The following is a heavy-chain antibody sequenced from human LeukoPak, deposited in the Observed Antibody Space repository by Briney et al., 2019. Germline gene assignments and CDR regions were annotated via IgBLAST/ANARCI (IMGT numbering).Heavy chain of an antibody. CDR1: GFTLSSYD. Sequence: GGSLRLSCAGTGFTLSSYDMTWVRQAPGKGLEWVSGMSGSTGSTYYADFVKGRFIISRDNSKNTLHLEMNNLRAEDTAVYYCAKRVPPINYWGQGTLVTVSS. CDR3: AKRVPPINY. J-gene: IGHJ4*02. CDR2: MSGSTGST. V-gene: IGHV3-23*01. D-gene: IGHD5-12*01.